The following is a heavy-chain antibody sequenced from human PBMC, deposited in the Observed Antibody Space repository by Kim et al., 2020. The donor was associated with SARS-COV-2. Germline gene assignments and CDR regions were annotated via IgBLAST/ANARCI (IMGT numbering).Heavy chain of an antibody. Sequence: SGPTLVKPTQTLTLTCTFSGFSLSRSGMSVSWIRQPPGKALEWLALIDWNDDKYYSTSLKTRLTISRDTSKNQVVLKMTNMDPVDTATYFCARSQPALTTVSYFDSWGQGTLVTVSS. CDR1: GFSLSRSGMS. D-gene: IGHD4-17*01. CDR3: ARSQPALTTVSYFDS. CDR2: IDWNDDK. J-gene: IGHJ4*02. V-gene: IGHV2-70*01.